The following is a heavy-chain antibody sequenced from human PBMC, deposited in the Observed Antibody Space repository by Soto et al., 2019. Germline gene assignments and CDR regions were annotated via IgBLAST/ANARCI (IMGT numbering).Heavy chain of an antibody. J-gene: IGHJ6*02. V-gene: IGHV1-69*01. CDR2: IIPIFGTA. Sequence: QVQLVQSGAEVQNPGSSVKVSCKASGGTFSSYAISWVRQAPGQGLEWMGGIIPIFGTAHYAPKVQGRVTMTADESTSTADMDLSSLRSEHTAVYYCATYGGEQNYYYYGRDVWGQGTTVTVSS. CDR1: GGTFSSYA. D-gene: IGHD4-17*01. CDR3: ATYGGEQNYYYYGRDV.